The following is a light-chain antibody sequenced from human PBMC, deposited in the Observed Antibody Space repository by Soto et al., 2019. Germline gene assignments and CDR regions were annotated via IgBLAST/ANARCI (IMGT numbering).Light chain of an antibody. Sequence: EIVMTQSPATLSVSPGERATLSCRASQSVSSNLAWYQQKPGQAPRLLIYGASTRATGIPARFSGSGSGTEFTLTISSLQSEDFAVYYCQQYNNWPPYTFGLWTKLETK. CDR2: GAS. CDR1: QSVSSN. J-gene: IGKJ2*01. CDR3: QQYNNWPPYT. V-gene: IGKV3-15*01.